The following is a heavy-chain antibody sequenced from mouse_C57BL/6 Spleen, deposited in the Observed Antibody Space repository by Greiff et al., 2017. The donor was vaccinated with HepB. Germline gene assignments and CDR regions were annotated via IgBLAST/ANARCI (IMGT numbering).Heavy chain of an antibody. CDR1: GYTFTSYW. V-gene: IGHV1-50*01. CDR2: IDPSDSYT. CDR3: ARYSPFDY. Sequence: QVHVKQSGAELVKPGASVKLSCKASGYTFTSYWMQWVNQRPGQGLEWIGEIDPSDSYTNYNQKFKGKATLTVDTSSSTAYMQLSSLTSEDSAVYYCARYSPFDYWGQGTTLTVSS. J-gene: IGHJ2*01.